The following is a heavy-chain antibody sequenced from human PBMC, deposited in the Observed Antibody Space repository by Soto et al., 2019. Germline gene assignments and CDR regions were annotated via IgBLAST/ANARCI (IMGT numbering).Heavy chain of an antibody. Sequence: GSGPTLVNPTQTLTLTCTFSGFSLTTSGMRVSWIRQPPGKALEWLAHIDWDDDKFYSPSPKTRLTISMDTSKNQVVLTMTNLDPVDTATYFCARTVSSNWGSAMAHFDYWGQGTLVTV. CDR3: ARTVSSNWGSAMAHFDY. J-gene: IGHJ4*02. CDR2: IDWDDDK. D-gene: IGHD7-27*01. V-gene: IGHV2-70*04. CDR1: GFSLTTSGMR.